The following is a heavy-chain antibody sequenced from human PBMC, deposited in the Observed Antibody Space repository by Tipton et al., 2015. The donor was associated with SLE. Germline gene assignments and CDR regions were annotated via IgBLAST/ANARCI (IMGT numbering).Heavy chain of an antibody. CDR1: GGSFSGYY. D-gene: IGHD3-10*01. CDR2: INHSGST. Sequence: TLSLTCAVYGGSFSGYYWSWIRQPPGKGLEWIGEINHSGSTYYNPSLKSLVTISVDTSKNQFSLKLSSVTAADTAVYYCARAGYRPGEWFDPWGQGTLVTVSS. J-gene: IGHJ5*02. CDR3: ARAGYRPGEWFDP. V-gene: IGHV4-34*01.